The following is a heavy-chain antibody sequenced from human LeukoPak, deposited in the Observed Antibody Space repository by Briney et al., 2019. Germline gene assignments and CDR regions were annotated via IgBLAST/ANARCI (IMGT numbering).Heavy chain of an antibody. D-gene: IGHD5-12*01. J-gene: IGHJ4*02. CDR1: GFTFSSYA. V-gene: IGHV3-23*01. CDR2: ISNSGGRT. CDR3: AKSYNGYESKPDY. Sequence: GGSLRLSCAASGFTFSSYATSWVRQAPGKGLEWVSSISNSGGRTFYTDSVKGRFTISRDNSKITLYLQMNSLRAEDTAVYYCAKSYNGYESKPDYWGQGTLVTVSS.